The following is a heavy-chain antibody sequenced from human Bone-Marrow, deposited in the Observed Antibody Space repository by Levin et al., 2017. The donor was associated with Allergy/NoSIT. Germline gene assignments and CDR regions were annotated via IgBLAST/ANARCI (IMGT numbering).Heavy chain of an antibody. CDR2: ISYDGTNK. Sequence: PGGSLRLSCAGSGFTFRSYAMHWVRQAPGKGLEWVALISYDGTNKYYADSVKGRFTISRDNSKNTLYLQVDSLRPEDTAMYYCTREGSPAEGGSWFCFNSWGQGTLVTVSS. CDR1: GFTFRSYA. V-gene: IGHV3-30-3*01. CDR3: TREGSPAEGGSWFCFNS. D-gene: IGHD2-15*01. J-gene: IGHJ4*02.